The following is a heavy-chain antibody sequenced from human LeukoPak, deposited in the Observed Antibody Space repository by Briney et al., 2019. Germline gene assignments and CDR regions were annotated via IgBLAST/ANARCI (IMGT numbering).Heavy chain of an antibody. CDR1: GGSISSSSYY. Sequence: KPSETRSLTCTVSGGSISSSSYYWGWIRQPPGKGLEWIGSIYYSGSTYYNPSLKSRVTISVDTSKNQFSLKLSSVTAADTAVYYCARQRARGTTVTPNWFDPWGQGTLVTVSS. CDR3: ARQRARGTTVTPNWFDP. D-gene: IGHD4-17*01. J-gene: IGHJ5*02. CDR2: IYYSGST. V-gene: IGHV4-39*01.